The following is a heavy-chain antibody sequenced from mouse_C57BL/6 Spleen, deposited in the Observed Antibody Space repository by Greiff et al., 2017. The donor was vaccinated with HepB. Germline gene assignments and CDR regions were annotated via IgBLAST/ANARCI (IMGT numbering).Heavy chain of an antibody. J-gene: IGHJ1*03. CDR3: ARGWDYDGDWYFDV. D-gene: IGHD2-4*01. CDR1: GYSITSGYY. V-gene: IGHV3-6*01. Sequence: ESGPGLVKPSQSLSLTCSVTGYSITSGYYWNWIRQFPGNKLEWKGYISYDGSNNYNPSLKNRISITLDTSKNQFFLKLNSVTTEETATYYCARGWDYDGDWYFDVWGTGTTVTVSS. CDR2: ISYDGSN.